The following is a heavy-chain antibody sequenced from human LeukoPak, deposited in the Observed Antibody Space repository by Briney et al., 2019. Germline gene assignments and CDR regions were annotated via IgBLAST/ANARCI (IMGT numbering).Heavy chain of an antibody. D-gene: IGHD3-3*01. CDR2: IKQDGSEK. CDR1: GFTFSSYW. J-gene: IGHJ4*02. CDR3: ARAPPLYDFWSGYYYGDEHYFDY. Sequence: GGSLRLSCAASGFTFSSYWMSWVRQAPGKGLEWVANIKQDGSEKYYVDSVKGRFTISRDNAKNSLYLQMNSLRAEDTAVYYCARAPPLYDFWSGYYYGDEHYFDYWGQGTLVTVSS. V-gene: IGHV3-7*01.